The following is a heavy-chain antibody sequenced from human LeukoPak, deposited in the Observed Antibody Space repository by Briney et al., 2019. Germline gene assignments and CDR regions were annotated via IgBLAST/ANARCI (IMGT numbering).Heavy chain of an antibody. CDR3: ARDGWSLGP. V-gene: IGHV1-18*04. J-gene: IGHJ5*02. CDR1: GYTFASYG. Sequence: ASVKVSCKASGYTFASYGVSWVRQAPGQGPEWMAWISVYSGNTEYAQKFQVRVTLTADTSTSTVFMELRSLTSDDTAIYYCARDGWSLGPWGQGTLVTVSS. CDR2: ISVYSGNT. D-gene: IGHD2-8*01.